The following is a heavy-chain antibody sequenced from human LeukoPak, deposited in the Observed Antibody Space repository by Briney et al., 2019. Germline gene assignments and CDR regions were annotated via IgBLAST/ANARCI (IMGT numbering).Heavy chain of an antibody. V-gene: IGHV4-38-2*02. CDR1: GYSISTGYY. Sequence: SETLSLTCTVSGYSISTGYYWDWIRQPPGKGLEWIGTFYHGGSTYYNPSLKSRVTMSVDTSKNQFSLKLSSVTAADTAVYYCARDRYYYDSSARYFDYWGQGTLVTVSS. D-gene: IGHD3-22*01. CDR2: FYHGGST. J-gene: IGHJ4*02. CDR3: ARDRYYYDSSARYFDY.